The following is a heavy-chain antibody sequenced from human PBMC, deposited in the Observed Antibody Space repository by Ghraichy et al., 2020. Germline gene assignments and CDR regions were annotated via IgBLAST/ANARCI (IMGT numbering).Heavy chain of an antibody. CDR2: TYYRSKWYN. CDR3: VTKNSSSGAFDI. Sequence: SQTLSLTCAISGDSVSSNSAAWNWIRQSPSRGLEWLGRTYYRSKWYNDYAVSVKSRITINPDTSKNQFSLQLKSVTPEDTAVYYCVTKNSSSGAFDIWGQGTMVTVSS. J-gene: IGHJ3*02. CDR1: GDSVSSNSAA. V-gene: IGHV6-1*01. D-gene: IGHD6-19*01.